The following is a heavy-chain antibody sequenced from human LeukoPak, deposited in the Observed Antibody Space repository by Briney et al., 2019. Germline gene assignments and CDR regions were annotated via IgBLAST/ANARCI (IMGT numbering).Heavy chain of an antibody. CDR2: IYHSGST. Sequence: SETLSLTCTVSGVAISSSSHYWGWIRQPPGKGLEWIGSIYHSGSTVYNPSLKSRVAISVDTSRNQFSLKLNSVTASDTAVYYCARNTTVTDWYFDLWGRGTLVTVSS. CDR1: GVAISSSSHY. D-gene: IGHD1-1*01. V-gene: IGHV4-39*01. J-gene: IGHJ2*01. CDR3: ARNTTVTDWYFDL.